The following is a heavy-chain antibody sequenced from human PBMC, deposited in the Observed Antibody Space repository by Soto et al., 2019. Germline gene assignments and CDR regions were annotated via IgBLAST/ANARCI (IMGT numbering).Heavy chain of an antibody. Sequence: SETLSLTCTVSGGSVSSGSYYWSWIRQPPGKGLEWIGYIYYSGTTYYNPSLRSRITMSVDTSKNQFSLNLSSVTAADTAVYYCARDHKWDGMDVWGQGTTVTVSS. CDR3: ARDHKWDGMDV. J-gene: IGHJ6*02. CDR1: GGSVSSGSYY. CDR2: IYYSGTT. V-gene: IGHV4-61*01. D-gene: IGHD1-26*01.